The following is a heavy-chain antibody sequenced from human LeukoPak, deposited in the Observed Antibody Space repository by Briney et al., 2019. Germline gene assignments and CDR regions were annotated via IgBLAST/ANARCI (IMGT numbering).Heavy chain of an antibody. J-gene: IGHJ4*02. CDR2: IYYTGST. CDR3: ARRRGWYPVDY. CDR1: GGSISSSSYY. Sequence: SETLSLTCTVSGGSISSSSYYWGWIRQPPGKGLEWVGTIYYTGSTYYNPSLKSRVTISVDTSKNQRSLKLSSVTAADTAVYYCARRRGWYPVDYWGQGPLFTVSS. V-gene: IGHV4-39*01. D-gene: IGHD6-19*01.